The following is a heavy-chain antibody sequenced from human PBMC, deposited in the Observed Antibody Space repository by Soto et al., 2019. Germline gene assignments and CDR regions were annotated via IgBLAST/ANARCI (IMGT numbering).Heavy chain of an antibody. V-gene: IGHV3-21*01. CDR2: ISSSSSYI. CDR3: ARDQGNSYGY. J-gene: IGHJ4*02. D-gene: IGHD6-6*01. CDR1: GFTFSSYS. Sequence: GSLRLSCAASGFTFSSYSLNWVRQAPGKGLEWVSSISSSSSYIYYEDSVRGRFTISRDNAKKSLYLQMNSLRADDTAVYYCARDQGNSYGYWGQGTLVTVSS.